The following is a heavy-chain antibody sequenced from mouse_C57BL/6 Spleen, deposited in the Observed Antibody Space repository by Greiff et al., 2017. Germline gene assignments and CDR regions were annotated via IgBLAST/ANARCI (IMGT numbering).Heavy chain of an antibody. CDR2: ISDGGSYT. V-gene: IGHV5-4*01. J-gene: IGHJ4*01. CDR1: GFTFSSYA. CDR3: AGEGEGAMGY. Sequence: EVQVVESGGGLVKPGGSLKLSCAASGFTFSSYAMSWVRQTPEKRLEWVATISDGGSYTYYPDNVKGRFTISRDNAKNKLYLQMSHLKSTDAAMYYCAGEGEGAMGYWGQGTSVTVSS.